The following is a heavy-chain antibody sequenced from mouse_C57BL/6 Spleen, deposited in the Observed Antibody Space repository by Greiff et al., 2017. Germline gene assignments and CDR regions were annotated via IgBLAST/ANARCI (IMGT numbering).Heavy chain of an antibody. J-gene: IGHJ3*01. V-gene: IGHV5-17*01. CDR3: ARGDTGTGFAY. D-gene: IGHD4-1*01. CDR1: GFTFSDYG. CDR2: ISSGSSTI. Sequence: EVQGVESGGGLVKPGGSLKLSCAASGFTFSDYGMHWVRQAPEKGLEWVAYISSGSSTIYYADTVKGRFTISSDNAKNTLFLQMTSLRSEDTAMYYCARGDTGTGFAYWGQGTLVTVSA.